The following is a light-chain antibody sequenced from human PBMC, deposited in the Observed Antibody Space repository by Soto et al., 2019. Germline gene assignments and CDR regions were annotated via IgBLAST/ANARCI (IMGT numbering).Light chain of an antibody. Sequence: QSALTQPASVSXTPGQSITISCTGSNSDVGIYDFVSWYQHHPGRAPKLIVSEVSHRPSGVSNRFSGSKSGNTASLTISGLQSEDEADYYCISYTSDDVRYVFGTGTKLTVL. CDR1: NSDVGIYDF. CDR3: ISYTSDDVRYV. CDR2: EVS. J-gene: IGLJ1*01. V-gene: IGLV2-14*01.